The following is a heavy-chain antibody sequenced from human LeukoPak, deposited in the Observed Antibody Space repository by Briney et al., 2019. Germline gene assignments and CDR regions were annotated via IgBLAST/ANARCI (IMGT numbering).Heavy chain of an antibody. CDR3: AKDRRYCSSTSCYVGLDY. J-gene: IGHJ4*02. CDR1: GFTFSSYA. D-gene: IGHD2-2*01. V-gene: IGHV3-23*01. Sequence: GGSLRLSCAASGFTFSSYAMSWVRQAPGKGLEWVSAISGSGGSTYYADSVKGRFTISRDNSKNTLYLQMNSLRAEDTAVYYCAKDRRYCSSTSCYVGLDYWGQGTLVTVSS. CDR2: ISGSGGST.